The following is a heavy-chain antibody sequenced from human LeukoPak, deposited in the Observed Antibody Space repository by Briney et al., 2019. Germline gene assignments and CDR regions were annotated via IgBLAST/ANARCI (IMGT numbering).Heavy chain of an antibody. CDR1: GVSVTSYY. CDR2: IYYNGSP. D-gene: IGHD3-22*01. Sequence: PSETLSLTCTVSGVSVTSYYWSWIRQPPGKGLEWIGYIYYNGSPKYNPSLNSRVTISVDTSKNQFSLKLSSVTAADTAVYYCARENEYYYDSSGWARNAFDIWGQGTMVTVSS. J-gene: IGHJ3*02. CDR3: ARENEYYYDSSGWARNAFDI. V-gene: IGHV4-59*02.